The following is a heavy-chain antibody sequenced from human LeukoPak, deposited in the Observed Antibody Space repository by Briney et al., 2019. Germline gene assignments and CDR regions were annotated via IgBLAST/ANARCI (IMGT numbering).Heavy chain of an antibody. CDR3: ARDPEARWAPRYYFDY. V-gene: IGHV3-30-3*01. CDR2: ISYDGSNK. Sequence: GGSLRLSCAASGFTFSSYAMHWVRQAPGKGLEWVAVISYDGSNKYYADSVKGRFTISRDNSKNTLYLQMNSLRAEDTAVYYCARDPEARWAPRYYFDYWGQGTLVTVSS. J-gene: IGHJ4*02. D-gene: IGHD1-26*01. CDR1: GFTFSSYA.